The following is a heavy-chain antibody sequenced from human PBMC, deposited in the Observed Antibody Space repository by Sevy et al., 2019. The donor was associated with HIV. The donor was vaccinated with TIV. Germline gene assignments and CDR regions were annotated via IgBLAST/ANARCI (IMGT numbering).Heavy chain of an antibody. Sequence: GGSLRLSCAASGFTFDDYAMHWVRQAPGKGLEWVSGISWNSASIGYADSRKGRFPISRDNAKNSLDLQMNSLRAEDTAFYYCAKDVSAYYYDSSGLNWFDPWGQGALDTVSS. V-gene: IGHV3-9*01. CDR2: ISWNSASI. CDR3: AKDVSAYYYDSSGLNWFDP. J-gene: IGHJ5*02. D-gene: IGHD3-22*01. CDR1: GFTFDDYA.